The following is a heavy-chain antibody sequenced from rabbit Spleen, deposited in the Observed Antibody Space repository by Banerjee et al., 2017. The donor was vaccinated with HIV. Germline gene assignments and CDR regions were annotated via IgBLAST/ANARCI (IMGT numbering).Heavy chain of an antibody. CDR2: IYVGSGGST. V-gene: IGHV1S40*01. CDR1: GFDLSRYYH. J-gene: IGHJ4*01. CDR3: TRQSDL. D-gene: IGHD3-3*01. Sequence: QSLEESGGGLVKPEGSLTLTCKASGFDLSRYYHMCWVRQAPGKGLEWIACIYVGSGGSTYYATWAKGRFTISKTSSTTVTLQMTSLTAADTATYFCTRQSDLWGQGTLVTVS.